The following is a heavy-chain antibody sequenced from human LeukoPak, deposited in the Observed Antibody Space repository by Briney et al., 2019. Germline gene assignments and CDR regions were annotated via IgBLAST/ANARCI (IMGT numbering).Heavy chain of an antibody. CDR1: GGSFSGYY. Sequence: SETLSLTCAVYGGSFSGYYWSWIRQPPGKGLEWIGEINHSGSTNYNPSLKSRVTVSVDTSKNQFSLKLSSVTAADTAVYYCARAEGKTLTFGGVIVHRYYFDYWGQGTLVTVSS. D-gene: IGHD3-16*02. V-gene: IGHV4-34*01. CDR3: ARAEGKTLTFGGVIVHRYYFDY. CDR2: INHSGST. J-gene: IGHJ4*02.